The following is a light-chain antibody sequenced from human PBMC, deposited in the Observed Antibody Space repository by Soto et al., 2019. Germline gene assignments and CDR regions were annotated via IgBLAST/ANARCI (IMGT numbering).Light chain of an antibody. CDR1: QSIGDC. J-gene: IGKJ1*01. CDR3: QHYDSYSPTWT. CDR2: RAS. Sequence: DIQMTQSPSTLSASVGDRVRITCRASQSIGDCLAWYQQKPGKAPNLLIYRASNLQIGVTSRFSGSGSGTDFTLTISSLQPDDFATYYCQHYDSYSPTWTCGQGPKVDIK. V-gene: IGKV1-5*03.